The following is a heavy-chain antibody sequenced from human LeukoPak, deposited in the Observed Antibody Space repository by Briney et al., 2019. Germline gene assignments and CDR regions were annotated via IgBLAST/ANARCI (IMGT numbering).Heavy chain of an antibody. Sequence: PGGSLRLSCAASVFTVSSKYTIGARQAPGKGLEWVSILYSAGSTYYADSVRGRFTIARDSSKNTVFLQMSSLRAEDTAVYYCASEGMGAGKYYSDPFHYWGEGTLVTVSS. V-gene: IGHV3-53*01. CDR1: VFTVSSKY. CDR2: LYSAGST. CDR3: ASEGMGAGKYYSDPFHY. D-gene: IGHD3-10*01. J-gene: IGHJ4*02.